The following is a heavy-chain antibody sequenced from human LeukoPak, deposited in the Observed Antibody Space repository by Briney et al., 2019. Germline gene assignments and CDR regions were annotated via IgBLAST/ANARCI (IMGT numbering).Heavy chain of an antibody. Sequence: GASVKVSCRASGYTFTNYNINWMRQAPGHWLEWMGWMNPYTGDTGYAQNFQGRVTITRNISAGTAYMELSSLRSEDTAVYYCAIRTLEYSSSPFDYWGQGTLVTVSS. CDR1: GYTFTNYN. CDR3: AIRTLEYSSSPFDY. J-gene: IGHJ4*02. CDR2: MNPYTGDT. D-gene: IGHD6-6*01. V-gene: IGHV1-8*03.